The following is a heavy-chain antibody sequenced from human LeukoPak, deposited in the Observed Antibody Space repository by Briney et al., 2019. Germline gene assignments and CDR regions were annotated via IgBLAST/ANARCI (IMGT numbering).Heavy chain of an antibody. CDR3: APKPSFITLFFFGY. CDR2: INPNSGGT. Sequence: ASVKVSCKASGYTFTGYYMHWVRQAPGQGLEWMGWINPNSGGTNYAQKFQGRVTMSRDTSISTAYMDLSSLSPDDAAVYYCAPKPSFITLFFFGYLGQGTLVPGSS. J-gene: IGHJ4*01. V-gene: IGHV1-2*02. D-gene: IGHD1-14*01. CDR1: GYTFTGYY.